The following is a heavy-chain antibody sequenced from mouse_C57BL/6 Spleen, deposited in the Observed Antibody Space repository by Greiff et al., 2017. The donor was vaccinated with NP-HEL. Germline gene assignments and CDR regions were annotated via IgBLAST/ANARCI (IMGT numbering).Heavy chain of an antibody. V-gene: IGHV8-12*01. CDR1: GFSLSTSGMG. D-gene: IGHD2-4*01. CDR3: ARRDYDYDDVSWFAY. Sequence: QVQLKESGPGILQSSQTLSLTCSFSGFSLSTSGMGVSWIRQPSGKGLEWLAHIYWDDDKRYNPSLKSRLTISKDTSRNQVFLKITSVDTADTATYYCARRDYDYDDVSWFAYWGQGTLVTVSA. CDR2: IYWDDDK. J-gene: IGHJ3*01.